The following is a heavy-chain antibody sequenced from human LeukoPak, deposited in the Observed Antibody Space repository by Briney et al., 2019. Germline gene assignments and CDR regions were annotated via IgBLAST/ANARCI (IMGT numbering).Heavy chain of an antibody. J-gene: IGHJ4*02. CDR2: IYSGGAT. D-gene: IGHD2-2*01. CDR1: GFTFSSYA. Sequence: GGSLRLSCAASGFTFSSYAMTWVRQAPGKGLEWVSVIYSGGATYYADSVKGRFTISRDNFKKTLFLQMNSLRVEDTAVYYCAPVVPAADFDYWGQGTLVLGFS. V-gene: IGHV3-53*01. CDR3: APVVPAADFDY.